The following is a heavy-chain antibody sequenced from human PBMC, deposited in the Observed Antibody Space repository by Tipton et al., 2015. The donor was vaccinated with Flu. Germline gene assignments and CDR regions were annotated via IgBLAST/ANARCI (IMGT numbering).Heavy chain of an antibody. V-gene: IGHV4-59*01. J-gene: IGHJ4*02. CDR3: AREADSSGYYPFDY. Sequence: TLSLTCTVSGGSISSYYWSWIRQPPGKGLEWIGYIYYSGSTNYNPSLTSRVTISVDTSKNQFSLKLSSVTAADTAAYYCAREADSSGYYPFDYWGQGTLVTDSS. CDR2: IYYSGST. D-gene: IGHD3-22*01. CDR1: GGSISSYY.